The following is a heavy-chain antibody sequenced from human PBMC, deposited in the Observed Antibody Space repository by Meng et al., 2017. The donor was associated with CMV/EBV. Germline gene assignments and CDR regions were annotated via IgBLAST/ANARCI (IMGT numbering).Heavy chain of an antibody. J-gene: IGHJ6*02. V-gene: IGHV3-11*01. Sequence: GESLKISCAASGFTFSDYYMSWIRQAPGKGLEWVSYISSSGSTIYYADSVKGRFTISRDNAKNSLYLQMNSLRAEDTAVYYCARDPGYSSSSGRYYYYYGMDVWGQGTTVIVSS. CDR3: ARDPGYSSSSGRYYYYYGMDV. CDR2: ISSSGSTI. D-gene: IGHD6-6*01. CDR1: GFTFSDYY.